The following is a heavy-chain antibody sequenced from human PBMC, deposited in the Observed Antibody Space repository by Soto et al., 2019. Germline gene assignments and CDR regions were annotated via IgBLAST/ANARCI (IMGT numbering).Heavy chain of an antibody. D-gene: IGHD1-1*01. CDR2: IYYSGST. J-gene: IGHJ4*02. V-gene: IGHV4-59*01. CDR3: ARGNPWDY. Sequence: SETLSLTCTVSGDSISIYYWSWIRQPPGKGLEWIGYIYYSGSTDYNPSLKSRVTISVDTSKNQFSLRLTSMTPAGTAVYYCARGNPWDYWGQGTLVTVSS. CDR1: GDSISIYY.